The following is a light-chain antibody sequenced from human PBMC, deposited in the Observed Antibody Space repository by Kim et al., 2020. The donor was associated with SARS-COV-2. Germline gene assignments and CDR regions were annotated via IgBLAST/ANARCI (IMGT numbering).Light chain of an antibody. V-gene: IGLV1-44*01. Sequence: GQRVAISWCGSRSNIGSNVINWYQVLRGTAPKLLIYSNDYRPSGVPDRFSGSKSGTSAALDISGLPSEDEADYYCAAWDDSLNGSVFGGGTQLTVL. CDR1: RSNIGSNV. J-gene: IGLJ3*02. CDR3: AAWDDSLNGSV. CDR2: SND.